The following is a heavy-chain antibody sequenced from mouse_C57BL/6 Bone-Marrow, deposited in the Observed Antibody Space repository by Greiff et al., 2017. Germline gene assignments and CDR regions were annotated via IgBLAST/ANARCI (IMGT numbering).Heavy chain of an antibody. D-gene: IGHD2-4*01. J-gene: IGHJ3*01. Sequence: VKLVESGGDLVKPGGSLKLSCAASGFTFSSYGMSWVRQTPDKRLEWVATISSRGSYTYYPDSVKGRFTISRDNAKNTLYLQMSSLKSEDTAMYYCARLGLRQFAYWGQGTLVTVSA. V-gene: IGHV5-6*02. CDR1: GFTFSSYG. CDR2: ISSRGSYT. CDR3: ARLGLRQFAY.